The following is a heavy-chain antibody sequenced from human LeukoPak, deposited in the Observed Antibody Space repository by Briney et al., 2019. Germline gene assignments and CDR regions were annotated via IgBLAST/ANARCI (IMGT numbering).Heavy chain of an antibody. J-gene: IGHJ4*02. Sequence: SVKVSCEASGGTFISYAIRWVRQAPGQGLEWVGRIIVILGIANYAQTFQGRVTITADKSTSTAYMELSSLRSEDTAVYYCARDLGIVGAYDYWGQGTLVTVSS. V-gene: IGHV1-69*04. D-gene: IGHD1-26*01. CDR1: GGTFISYA. CDR3: ARDLGIVGAYDY. CDR2: IIVILGIA.